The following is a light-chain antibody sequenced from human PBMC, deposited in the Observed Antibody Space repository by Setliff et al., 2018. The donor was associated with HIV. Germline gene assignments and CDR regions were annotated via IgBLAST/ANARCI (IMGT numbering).Light chain of an antibody. CDR1: SGSVSNNNY. CDR3: VLYMGYGVWV. Sequence: QTVVTQEPSFSVSPGGTVTLTCGLRSGSVSNNNYPSWYQQTPGQAPRTLIYGTDTRSSGVPDRFSGSILGNNAALTITGAQADDESVYYCVLYMGYGVWVFGGGTK. CDR2: GTD. V-gene: IGLV8-61*01. J-gene: IGLJ3*02.